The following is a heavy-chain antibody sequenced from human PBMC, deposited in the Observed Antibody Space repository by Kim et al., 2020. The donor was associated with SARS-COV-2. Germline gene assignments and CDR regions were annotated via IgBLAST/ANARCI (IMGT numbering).Heavy chain of an antibody. Sequence: SETLSLTCTVSGGSISSSSYYWGWIRQPPGKGLEWIGSIYYSGSTYYNPSLKSRVTISVDTSKNQFSLKLSSVTAADTAVYYCARHDKSSSWYYYYYGMDVWGQGTTVTVSS. J-gene: IGHJ6*02. D-gene: IGHD6-13*01. V-gene: IGHV4-39*01. CDR2: IYYSGST. CDR3: ARHDKSSSWYYYYYGMDV. CDR1: GGSISSSSYY.